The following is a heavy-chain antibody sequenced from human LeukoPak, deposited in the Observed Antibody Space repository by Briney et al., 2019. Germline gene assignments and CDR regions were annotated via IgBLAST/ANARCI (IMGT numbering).Heavy chain of an antibody. J-gene: IGHJ3*02. V-gene: IGHV4-38-2*01. CDR2: IYHSGST. CDR1: GYSISSGYY. Sequence: SETLSLTCAVSGYSISSGYYWGCIRQPPGKGLEWIGSIYHSGSTYYNPSLKSRVTISLDTSKNQFSLKLSSVTAADTAVYYCVGGPDAFDIWGQGTMVTVSS. D-gene: IGHD3-16*01. CDR3: VGGPDAFDI.